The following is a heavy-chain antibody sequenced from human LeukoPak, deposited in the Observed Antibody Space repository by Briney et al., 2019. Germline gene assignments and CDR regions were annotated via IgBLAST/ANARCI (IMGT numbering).Heavy chain of an antibody. D-gene: IGHD2-15*01. Sequence: ATVKVSCKASGYTFTSYGISWVRQAPGQGLEWMGWISAYNGNTNYAQKLQGRVTMTTDTSTSTAYMELRSLRSDDTAVYYCARDPPRIVVVVAATNYYGMDVWGQGTTVTVSS. J-gene: IGHJ6*02. CDR3: ARDPPRIVVVVAATNYYGMDV. V-gene: IGHV1-18*01. CDR2: ISAYNGNT. CDR1: GYTFTSYG.